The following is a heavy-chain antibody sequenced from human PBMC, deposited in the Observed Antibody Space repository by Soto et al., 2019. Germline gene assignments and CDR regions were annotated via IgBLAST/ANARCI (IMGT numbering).Heavy chain of an antibody. D-gene: IGHD2-2*01. CDR1: GYSFTLYW. CDR3: ARLRGNIVVVPARYYMDV. CDR2: IYPGDSDT. V-gene: IGHV5-51*01. J-gene: IGHJ6*03. Sequence: GESLNISCKGSGYSFTLYWIGWVRQMPGKGLEWMGIIYPGDSDTRYSPSFQGQVTISADKSISTAYLQWSSLEASDTAMYYCARLRGNIVVVPARYYMDVWGKGTTVTVSS.